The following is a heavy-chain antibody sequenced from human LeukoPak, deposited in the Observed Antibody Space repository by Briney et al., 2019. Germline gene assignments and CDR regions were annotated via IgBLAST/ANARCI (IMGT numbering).Heavy chain of an antibody. CDR2: ISYSGST. CDR1: GASISNYY. CDR3: ARDSGESSGHYYYYYYMDV. Sequence: PSETLSLTCTVSGASISNYYWSWIRQPPGKGLGWIGYISYSGSTNYNSSLKSRVTISVDTSKNQFSLILSSVTAADTAVYYCARDSGESSGHYYYYYYMDVWGKGTTVTVSS. J-gene: IGHJ6*03. D-gene: IGHD6-25*01. V-gene: IGHV4-59*01.